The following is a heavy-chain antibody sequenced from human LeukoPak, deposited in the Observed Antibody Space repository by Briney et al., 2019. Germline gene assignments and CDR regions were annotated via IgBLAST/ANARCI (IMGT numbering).Heavy chain of an antibody. D-gene: IGHD3-22*01. CDR3: ARAGVWDYSDSSGYHNAAFDI. CDR1: GYTFTDYY. CDR2: INPSSGGT. Sequence: GASVKVSCKASGYTFTDYYMHWVRQAPGQGLEWMGWINPSSGGTNYAQKFQGRVTVTRDTSNSTAYMDLSRLRSDDTAVYYCARAGVWDYSDSSGYHNAAFDIWGQGTMVTVSS. J-gene: IGHJ3*02. V-gene: IGHV1-2*02.